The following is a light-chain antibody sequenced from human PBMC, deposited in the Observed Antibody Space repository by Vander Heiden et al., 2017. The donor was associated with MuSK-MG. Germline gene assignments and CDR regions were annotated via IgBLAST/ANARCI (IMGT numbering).Light chain of an antibody. CDR1: SSNIGAGYD. Sequence: QSVLTQPPSVSGAPGQTVTISCTGSSSNIGAGYDVHWYQQIPGTAPKLLSYGNSNRPSGVPDRFSGSKSGTSASLAITGLQAEDEADDYCQSYDSSLSGSVFGGGTKLTVL. CDR2: GNS. J-gene: IGLJ2*01. CDR3: QSYDSSLSGSV. V-gene: IGLV1-40*01.